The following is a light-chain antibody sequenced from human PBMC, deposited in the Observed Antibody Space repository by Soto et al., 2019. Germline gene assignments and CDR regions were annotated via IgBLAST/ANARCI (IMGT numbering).Light chain of an antibody. J-gene: IGKJ1*01. Sequence: DIQMTQFPSTLSASVGDRVTITCRASQIISTWLAWYQQKPGKTPKLLIFDVSTLQSGVPSRFSGRGSGTEFTLTISSLQPDDFATYYCQQYAGDLWTFGQGTKVDI. V-gene: IGKV1-5*01. CDR1: QIISTW. CDR2: DVS. CDR3: QQYAGDLWT.